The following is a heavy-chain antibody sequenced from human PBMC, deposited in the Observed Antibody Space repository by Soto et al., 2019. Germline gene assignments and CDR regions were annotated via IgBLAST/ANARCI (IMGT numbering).Heavy chain of an antibody. CDR2: INHSGST. J-gene: IGHJ4*02. D-gene: IGHD6-19*01. CDR1: GGSFSGYY. V-gene: IGHV4-34*01. Sequence: SETLSLTCAVYGGSFSGYYWSWIRQPPGKGLEWIGEINHSGSTNYNPSLKSRVTISVDTSKNQFSLKLSSVTAADTAVYYCASPYSSGWYSYFDYWGQGTLVTVSS. CDR3: ASPYSSGWYSYFDY.